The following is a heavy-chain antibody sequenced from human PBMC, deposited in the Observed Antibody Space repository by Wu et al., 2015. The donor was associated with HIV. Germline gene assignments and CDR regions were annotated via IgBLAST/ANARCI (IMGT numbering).Heavy chain of an antibody. CDR2: MNPNSGNT. CDR3: VRGRFRYCSSTTCSWHGFDM. Sequence: QVQLVQSGAEVKKPGASMKVSCKASGYTFTNYDINWVRQATGQGLEWMGWMNPNSGNTGYSQKFQGRVSITRNTSINTAYLELSSLTSEDTALYYCVRGRFRYCSSTTCSWHGFDMWGQGDNGHRLL. V-gene: IGHV1-8*03. D-gene: IGHD2-2*01. CDR1: GYTFTNYD. J-gene: IGHJ3*02.